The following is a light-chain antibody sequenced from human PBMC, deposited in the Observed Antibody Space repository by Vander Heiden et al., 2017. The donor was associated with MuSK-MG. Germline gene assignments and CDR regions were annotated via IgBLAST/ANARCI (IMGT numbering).Light chain of an antibody. CDR2: AAS. V-gene: IGKV1-12*01. J-gene: IGKJ5*01. Sequence: DIQMTQSPSSVSASVGDRVTITCRASQGISSNLAWYQQKVGKAPKLLIYAASSLQRGVPSRFSGGGSGTDFSLTISSLQPEDFATYYCQQANDFPITFGQGTQLEIK. CDR1: QGISSN. CDR3: QQANDFPIT.